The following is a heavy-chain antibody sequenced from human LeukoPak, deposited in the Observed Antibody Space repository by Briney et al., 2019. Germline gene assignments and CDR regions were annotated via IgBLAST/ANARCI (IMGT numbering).Heavy chain of an antibody. CDR2: ISYDGSNK. Sequence: GRSLRLSCAASGFAFSSYGMHWVRQAPGKGLEWVAVISYDGSNKYYADSVKGRFTISRDNTKNTLYLQMNSLRAEDTAVYYCAKDLATVVTRGGAFDIWGQGTMVTVSS. V-gene: IGHV3-30*18. D-gene: IGHD4-23*01. CDR1: GFAFSSYG. CDR3: AKDLATVVTRGGAFDI. J-gene: IGHJ3*02.